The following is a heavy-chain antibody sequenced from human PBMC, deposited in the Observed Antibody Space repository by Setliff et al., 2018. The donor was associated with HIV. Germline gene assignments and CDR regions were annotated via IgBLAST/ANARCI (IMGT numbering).Heavy chain of an antibody. V-gene: IGHV1-2*06. CDR3: ARDFFGQRVGATLGY. CDR2: INPNSGPT. Sequence: ASVKVSCKASGYTFTGYYIHWVRQAPGQGLEWMGLINPNSGPTNYAQKFQGRVTMTRDTSISTAYMELSRLRSDDTAVYYCARDFFGQRVGATLGYWGQGTLVTVSS. CDR1: GYTFTGYY. D-gene: IGHD1-26*01. J-gene: IGHJ4*02.